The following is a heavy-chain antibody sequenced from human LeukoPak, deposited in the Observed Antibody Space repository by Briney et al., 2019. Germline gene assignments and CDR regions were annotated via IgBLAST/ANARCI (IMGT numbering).Heavy chain of an antibody. CDR1: GYTFTSYG. Sequence: GASVKVSCKASGYTFTSYGTSWVRQAPGQGLEWMGWISAYNGNTNYAQKLQGRVTMTTDTSTSTAYMELRSLRSDDTAVYYCARRYLGYSGYDSTPGDYWGQGTLVTVSS. D-gene: IGHD5-12*01. CDR3: ARRYLGYSGYDSTPGDY. J-gene: IGHJ4*02. CDR2: ISAYNGNT. V-gene: IGHV1-18*01.